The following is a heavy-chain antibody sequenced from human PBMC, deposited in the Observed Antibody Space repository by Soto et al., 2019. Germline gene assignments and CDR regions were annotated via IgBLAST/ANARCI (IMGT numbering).Heavy chain of an antibody. J-gene: IGHJ3*02. CDR3: AKDRDNWNYGADAFDI. D-gene: IGHD1-7*01. CDR1: GFTFSSYS. CDR2: ISSSSSYI. Sequence: GGSLRLSCAASGFTFSSYSVNWVRQAPGKGLEWVSSISSSSSYIYYADSVKGRFTISRDNAKNSLYLQMNSLRAEDTAVYYCAKDRDNWNYGADAFDIWGQGTMVTVSS. V-gene: IGHV3-21*01.